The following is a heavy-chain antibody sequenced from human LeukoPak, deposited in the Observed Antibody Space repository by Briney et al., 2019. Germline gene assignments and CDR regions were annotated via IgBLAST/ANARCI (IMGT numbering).Heavy chain of an antibody. J-gene: IGHJ4*02. V-gene: IGHV1-24*01. CDR1: GYTLTELS. D-gene: IGHD6-19*01. CDR3: ARAVSSGWLRAYYFDY. CDR2: FDPEDGET. Sequence: ASVKVSCKVSGYTLTELSMHWVRQAPGKGLEWMGGFDPEDGETIYAQKFQGRVTITADESTSTAYMELSSLRSEDTAVYYCARAVSSGWLRAYYFDYWGQGTLVTVSS.